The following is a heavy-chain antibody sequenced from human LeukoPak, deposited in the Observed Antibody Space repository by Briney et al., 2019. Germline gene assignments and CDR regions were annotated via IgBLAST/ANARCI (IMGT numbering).Heavy chain of an antibody. CDR1: GYTFTGYY. Sequence: ASVKVSCKASGYTFTGYYMHWVRQAPGQGLEWMGWINPNSGDTNYAQKFQGRVTMTRDTSISTAYMELSRLRSDDTAVYYCARVPVYYDSSGYYSSYYYYYGMDVWGQGTTVTVSS. CDR2: INPNSGDT. J-gene: IGHJ6*02. CDR3: ARVPVYYDSSGYYSSYYYYYGMDV. D-gene: IGHD3-22*01. V-gene: IGHV1-2*02.